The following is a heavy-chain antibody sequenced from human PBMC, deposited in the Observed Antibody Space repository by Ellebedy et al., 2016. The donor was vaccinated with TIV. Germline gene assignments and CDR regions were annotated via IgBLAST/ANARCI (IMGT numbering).Heavy chain of an antibody. D-gene: IGHD3-10*01. V-gene: IGHV3-43*01. CDR3: AREAGGLGVASYYYYGMDV. CDR1: GFTFDDYT. Sequence: GGSLRLSCAASGFTFDDYTMHWVRQAPGKGLEWVSLISWDGGSTYYADSVKGRFTISRDNAKNSLYLQMNSLRVEDTAVYYCAREAGGLGVASYYYYGMDVWGQGTTVTVSS. J-gene: IGHJ6*02. CDR2: ISWDGGST.